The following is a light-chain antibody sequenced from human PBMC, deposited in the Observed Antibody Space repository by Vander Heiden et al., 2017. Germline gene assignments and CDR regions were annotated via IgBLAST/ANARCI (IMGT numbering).Light chain of an antibody. CDR1: SSDVGGYNY. CDR2: DVS. J-gene: IGLJ3*02. Sequence: QSALTQPASVSGSPGQSITISCTGTSSDVGGYNYVSWYQQHPGKAPKLMIYDVSNRPSGVSNRFSGSKSGNTASLTISGLQVEDEADYYCISYTSSSTWVFGGGTKLTVL. V-gene: IGLV2-14*01. CDR3: ISYTSSSTWV.